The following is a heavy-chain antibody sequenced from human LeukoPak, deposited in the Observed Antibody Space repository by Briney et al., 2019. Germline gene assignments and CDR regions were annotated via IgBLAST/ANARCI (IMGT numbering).Heavy chain of an antibody. CDR2: ISSSGSSI. CDR3: ASVYYYNSGSYYY. Sequence: GGSLRLSCAASGFTFSSYEMNWVRPAPGKGLEWVSYISSSGSSIYYADSVKGRFTISRDNAKNSLYLQMNSLRAEDTAVYYCASVYYYNSGSYYYWGQGTLVTVSS. CDR1: GFTFSSYE. D-gene: IGHD3-10*01. V-gene: IGHV3-48*03. J-gene: IGHJ4*02.